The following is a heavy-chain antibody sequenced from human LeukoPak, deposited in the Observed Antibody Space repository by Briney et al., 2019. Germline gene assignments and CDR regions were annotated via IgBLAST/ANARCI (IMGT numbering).Heavy chain of an antibody. J-gene: IGHJ4*02. Sequence: SETLSLTCTVSGGSISSYYWSWIRQPPGKGLEWIGYIYHSGSTYYNPSLKSRVTISVDRSKNQFSLKLSSVTAADTAVYYCARDLPDEGYFDYWGQGTLVTVSS. CDR2: IYHSGST. V-gene: IGHV4-59*12. CDR1: GGSISSYY. CDR3: ARDLPDEGYFDY. D-gene: IGHD1-14*01.